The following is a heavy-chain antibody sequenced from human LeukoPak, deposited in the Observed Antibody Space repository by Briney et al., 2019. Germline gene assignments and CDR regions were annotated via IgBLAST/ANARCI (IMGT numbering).Heavy chain of an antibody. CDR2: IYHSGST. V-gene: IGHV4-38-2*02. D-gene: IGHD3-22*01. Sequence: SETLSLTCTVSGYSISSGYYWGWIRQPPGKGLEWIGSIYHSGSTYYNPSLKSRVTISVDTSKNQFSPKLSSVTAADTAVYYCARVSTSSGYYAPFDYWGQGTLVTVSS. CDR3: ARVSTSSGYYAPFDY. J-gene: IGHJ4*02. CDR1: GYSISSGYY.